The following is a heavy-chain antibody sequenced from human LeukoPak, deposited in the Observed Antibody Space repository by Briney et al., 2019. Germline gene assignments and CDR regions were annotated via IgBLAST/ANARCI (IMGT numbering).Heavy chain of an antibody. CDR1: GFSFSDAW. V-gene: IGHV3-15*07. CDR2: IRRNSDGGTI. J-gene: IGHJ5*02. CDR3: ATDFYDTT. Sequence: GGSLRLSCATSGFSFSDAWMNWVRQAPGKGLEWVGRIRRNSDGGTIDYAAPVKGRFALSRDDTKNTLYLHMSSLQTEDTAVYYCATDFYDTTWGQGTLVTVSS. D-gene: IGHD3-22*01.